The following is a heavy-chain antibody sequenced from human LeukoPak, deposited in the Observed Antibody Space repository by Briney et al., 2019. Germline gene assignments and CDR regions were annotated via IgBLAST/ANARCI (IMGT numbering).Heavy chain of an antibody. J-gene: IGHJ4*02. CDR2: ISGSGSST. CDR1: GFILCIYD. Sequence: GGSLRLSCATSGFILCIYDRSRVRQAPGKGLEWVSGISGSGSSTNYADSVKGRFTISRDNSKNTLYLQMNSLRVEDTAVYYCVKLTPAAGSARDYWGQGTLVTVSS. D-gene: IGHD6-19*01. V-gene: IGHV3-23*01. CDR3: VKLTPAAGSARDY.